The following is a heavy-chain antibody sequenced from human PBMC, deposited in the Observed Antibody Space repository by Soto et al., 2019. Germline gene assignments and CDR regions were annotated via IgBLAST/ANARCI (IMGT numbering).Heavy chain of an antibody. J-gene: IGHJ4*02. V-gene: IGHV3-23*01. CDR1: GFTFSSSA. CDR3: AKGCGGECDSGVQY. D-gene: IGHD2-21*01. Sequence: EVQLLESGRGLVQPGGSLRLSCAASGFTFSSSAMSWLRQAPGKGLECVSSISNRGGSTSYADSVKGRFTISRDNSKNPLYLQMNSLQAEDTAVYYCAKGCGGECDSGVQYWGQGTLVTVSS. CDR2: ISNRGGST.